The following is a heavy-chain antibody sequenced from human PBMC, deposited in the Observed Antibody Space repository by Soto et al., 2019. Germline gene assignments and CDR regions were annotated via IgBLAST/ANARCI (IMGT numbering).Heavy chain of an antibody. Sequence: QVQLVQSGAEVKKPGSSVKVSCKASGGTFSSYAISWVRQAPGQGLEWMGGIIPIFGTANYAQKFQGRVTITADESTSTAYMELSSLRSEDTAVYYCARVSVVLVPDDQPRFDPWGQGTLVTVSS. J-gene: IGHJ5*02. D-gene: IGHD2-2*01. CDR2: IIPIFGTA. CDR1: GGTFSSYA. CDR3: ARVSVVLVPDDQPRFDP. V-gene: IGHV1-69*12.